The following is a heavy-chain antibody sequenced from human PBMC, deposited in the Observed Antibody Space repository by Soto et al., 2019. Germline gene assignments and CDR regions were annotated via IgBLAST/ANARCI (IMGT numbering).Heavy chain of an antibody. CDR1: GGSISSSSYY. D-gene: IGHD3-9*01. J-gene: IGHJ4*02. CDR2: IYYRGSA. CDR3: ARLEGLATISYYFDF. V-gene: IGHV4-39*01. Sequence: PSETLSLTCTVSGGSISSSSYYWGWIRQPPGEGLEWIGSIYYRGSAYYNPSLQTRVTISLDKSKSQFSLKLNSVTAADSAVYFCARLEGLATISYYFDFWGPGALVTVSS.